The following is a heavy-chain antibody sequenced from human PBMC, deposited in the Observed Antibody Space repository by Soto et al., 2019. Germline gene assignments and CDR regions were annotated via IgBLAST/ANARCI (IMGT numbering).Heavy chain of an antibody. D-gene: IGHD3-16*02. CDR3: ARGGGAILFDY. CDR1: GGSFSGYY. J-gene: IGHJ4*02. CDR2: INHSGST. Sequence: ETLSLTCAVYGGSFSGYYWSWIRQPPGKGLEWIGEINHSGSTNYNPSLKSRVTISVDTSKNQFSLKLSSVTAADTAVYYCARGGGAILFDYWGQGTLVTVSS. V-gene: IGHV4-34*01.